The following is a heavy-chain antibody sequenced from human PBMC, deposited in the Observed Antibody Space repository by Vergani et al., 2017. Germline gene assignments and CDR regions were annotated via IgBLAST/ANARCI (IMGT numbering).Heavy chain of an antibody. D-gene: IGHD1-7*01. V-gene: IGHV3-11*04. J-gene: IGHJ5*02. CDR1: GFTFSDFY. CDR3: ARIMHQITGTTPWFDP. Sequence: QVQVVESGGGLVKPGGSLRLSCAASGFTFSDFYMSWIRQAPGKGLEWISYISAGGNTVYYADSVKGRFTISRDNAKNSLYLQMNSLRAEDASVYYCARIMHQITGTTPWFDPWGQGTLVTVSS. CDR2: ISAGGNTV.